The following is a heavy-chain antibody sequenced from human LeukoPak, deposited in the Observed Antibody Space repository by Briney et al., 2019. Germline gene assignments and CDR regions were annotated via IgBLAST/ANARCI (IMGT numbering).Heavy chain of an antibody. CDR1: GYTFNDYF. V-gene: IGHV1-2*06. J-gene: IGHJ4*02. CDR2: INPKIGGT. Sequence: VASVKVSCKASGYTFNDYFMHWLRQAPGQGLEWLGRINPKIGGTDYAQKFQGRVTMTRDTSVSTAYMELSGLRSDDTAIYYCARELFTPRDHWGQGTLVTVSS. D-gene: IGHD2-15*01. CDR3: ARELFTPRDH.